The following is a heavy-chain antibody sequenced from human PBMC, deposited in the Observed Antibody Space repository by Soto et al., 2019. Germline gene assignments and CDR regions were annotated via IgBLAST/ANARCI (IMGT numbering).Heavy chain of an antibody. CDR1: GVSISNSSYY. CDR2: FSGSGGNI. D-gene: IGHD6-13*01. Sequence: ETLSLTCTVSGVSISNSSYYWGWIRRPPGKGLEWVSTFSGSGGNIYYGESVKGRFTISRDDPKNTLYLDMNSLRVEDTAVYYCAKDPPWTAGPLAMDVWGQGTTVTVSS. V-gene: IGHV3-23*01. J-gene: IGHJ6*02. CDR3: AKDPPWTAGPLAMDV.